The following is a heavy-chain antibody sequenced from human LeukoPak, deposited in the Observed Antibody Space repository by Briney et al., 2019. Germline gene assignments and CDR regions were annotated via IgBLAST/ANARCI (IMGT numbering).Heavy chain of an antibody. D-gene: IGHD2-15*01. CDR3: ARAGFRSDPLPDY. V-gene: IGHV1-69*04. CDR1: GDTFSSYA. CDR2: IIPILGIA. Sequence: ASVKLSCKASGDTFSSYAISWVRQAPGQGLEWMGRIIPILGIANYAQKFQGRVTITADKSTSTAYMELSSLRSEDTAVYYCARAGFRSDPLPDYWGQGTLVTVSS. J-gene: IGHJ4*02.